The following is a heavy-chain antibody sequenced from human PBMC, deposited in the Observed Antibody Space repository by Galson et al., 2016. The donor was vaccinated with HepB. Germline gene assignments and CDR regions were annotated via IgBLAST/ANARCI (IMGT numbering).Heavy chain of an antibody. CDR3: AREYGFYYGSGTDYRRTYGLDA. Sequence: SLRLSCAASDFNFEYFWVHWVRQVPGKGLVWVAQISRDGRDKAYTASVRGRFLISRDTAKKTVSLEMNSLTVEDAAVYYCAREYGFYYGSGTDYRRTYGLDAWGQGTTVAVAS. CDR2: ISRDGRDK. J-gene: IGHJ6*02. V-gene: IGHV3-74*01. D-gene: IGHD3-10*01. CDR1: DFNFEYFW.